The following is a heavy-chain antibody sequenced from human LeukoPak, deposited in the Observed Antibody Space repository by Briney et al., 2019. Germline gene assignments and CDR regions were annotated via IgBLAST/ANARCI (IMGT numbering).Heavy chain of an antibody. J-gene: IGHJ4*02. CDR3: ARVSDSSWWSAIDY. CDR2: IQYDGSNE. V-gene: IGHV3-30*02. Sequence: GGSLRLSCAPSGFTFSSYGMHWVRQAPGQGLEWVAYIQYDGSNEQYGDSVKGRFSISRDSSKNILYLQMNSLRAEDTALYYCARVSDSSWWSAIDYWGQGTLVTVSS. D-gene: IGHD6-13*01. CDR1: GFTFSSYG.